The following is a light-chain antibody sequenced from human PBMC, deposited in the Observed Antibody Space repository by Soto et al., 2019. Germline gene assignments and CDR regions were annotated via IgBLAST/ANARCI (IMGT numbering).Light chain of an antibody. CDR2: EVS. CDR3: SSYAGSNNYVV. CDR1: SSDVGGYNY. Sequence: QSVLTQPPSASGSPGQSVTISCTGTSSDVGGYNYVSWYQQHPGKAPKLMIYEVSKRPSGVPDRFSGSKSGNTASLTVSGLQAEDEGDNYCSSYAGSNNYVVFGGGTKRTVL. V-gene: IGLV2-8*01. J-gene: IGLJ2*01.